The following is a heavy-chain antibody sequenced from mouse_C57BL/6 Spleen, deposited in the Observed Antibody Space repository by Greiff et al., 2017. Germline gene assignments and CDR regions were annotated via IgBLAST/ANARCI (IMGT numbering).Heavy chain of an antibody. CDR2: SRNKANDYTT. CDR3: ARDTWGAFDV. Sequence: EVKLMESGGGLVQSGRSLRLSCATSGFTFSDFYMEWVRQAPGKGLEWIAASRNKANDYTTEYSASVKGRFIVSRDTSQSILYLQMNALRAEDTAIYYCARDTWGAFDVWGTGTTVTVSS. CDR1: GFTFSDFY. V-gene: IGHV7-1*01. J-gene: IGHJ1*03.